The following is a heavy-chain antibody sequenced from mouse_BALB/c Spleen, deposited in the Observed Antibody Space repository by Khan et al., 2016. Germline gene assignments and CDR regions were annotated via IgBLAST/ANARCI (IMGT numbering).Heavy chain of an antibody. J-gene: IGHJ1*01. CDR1: GYTFTNYG. D-gene: IGHD1-1*01. V-gene: IGHV9-3-1*01. CDR2: INTYSGES. Sequence: QIQLVQSGPELKRPGKTVKISCKASGYTFTNYGINWVKQAPGKGLKWMGWINTYSGESTYADDFKGRFAFSLETSANTACLQINNLKNEDTATDFCARYRYYYGSSRYFDVWGAGTTVTVSS. CDR3: ARYRYYYGSSRYFDV.